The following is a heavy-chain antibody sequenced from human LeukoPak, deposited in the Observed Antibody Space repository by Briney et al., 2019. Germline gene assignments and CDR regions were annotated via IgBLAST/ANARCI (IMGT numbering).Heavy chain of an antibody. D-gene: IGHD3-9*01. Sequence: ASVKVSCKASGYTFTSYDINWVRQATGQGLEWMGWINPNSGGTNYAQKFQGRVTMTRDTSISTAYMELSRLRSDDTAVYYCAGNYYDILTYYWGQGTLVTVSS. J-gene: IGHJ4*02. CDR2: INPNSGGT. CDR3: AGNYYDILTYY. CDR1: GYTFTSYD. V-gene: IGHV1-2*02.